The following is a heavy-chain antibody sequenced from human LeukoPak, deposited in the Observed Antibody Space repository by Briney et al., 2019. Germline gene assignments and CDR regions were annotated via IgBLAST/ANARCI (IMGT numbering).Heavy chain of an antibody. J-gene: IGHJ4*02. D-gene: IGHD3-10*01. V-gene: IGHV4-34*01. CDR2: INHSGST. Sequence: SETLSLTCGVYGGSFRGYYWSWIRQPPGKGLEWIGEINHSGSTNYNPSLKSRVTISVDTSKNQFSLKLSSVTAADTAVYYCARAWYYYGSGSYYNRVFDYWGQGTLVTVSS. CDR3: ARAWYYYGSGSYYNRVFDY. CDR1: GGSFRGYY.